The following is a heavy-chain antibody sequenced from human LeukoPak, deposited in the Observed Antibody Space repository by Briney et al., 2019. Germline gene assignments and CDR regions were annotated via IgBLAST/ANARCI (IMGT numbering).Heavy chain of an antibody. V-gene: IGHV3-21*01. CDR3: AANNWNVDY. D-gene: IGHD1-1*01. J-gene: IGHJ4*02. CDR1: GFTFSSYS. CDR2: ISSSSSYI. Sequence: VGSLRLSCAASGFTFSSYSMNSIPQAPGNCLEWVSSISSSSSYIYYADSVKGLFTSSRDNAKNSLYLQMNSLRAEDTAVYYCAANNWNVDYWGQGTLVTVSS.